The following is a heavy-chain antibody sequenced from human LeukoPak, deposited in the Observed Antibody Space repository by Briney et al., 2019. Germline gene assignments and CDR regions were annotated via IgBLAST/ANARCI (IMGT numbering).Heavy chain of an antibody. CDR3: TRDGLRWESGAGGSFDY. J-gene: IGHJ4*02. CDR2: IIPILTTA. D-gene: IGHD1-26*01. V-gene: IGHV1-69*13. Sequence: APGKVSCKPSGYTFTGYYMHWGRQAPRQRLEWRGGIIPILTTAKYAQKFQGRVTITADESTSTTYMELSSLKYEDAAVYYCTRDGLRWESGAGGSFDYWGQGTLVTVSS. CDR1: GYTFTGYY.